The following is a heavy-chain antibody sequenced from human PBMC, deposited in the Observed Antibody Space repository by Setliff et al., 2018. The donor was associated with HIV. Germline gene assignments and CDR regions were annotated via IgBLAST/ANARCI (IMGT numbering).Heavy chain of an antibody. V-gene: IGHV3-48*01. CDR1: GFSLSTYS. Sequence: GSLRLSCIASGFSLSTYSMNWVRQAPGKGLEWISYISSDSRTTYYADSVKGRFTISRDDAKTSLYLQMNSLRAEDTAVYYCVRDGDYRNGDYDAFDIWGQGTMVTVSS. D-gene: IGHD4-17*01. CDR3: VRDGDYRNGDYDAFDI. CDR2: ISSDSRTT. J-gene: IGHJ3*02.